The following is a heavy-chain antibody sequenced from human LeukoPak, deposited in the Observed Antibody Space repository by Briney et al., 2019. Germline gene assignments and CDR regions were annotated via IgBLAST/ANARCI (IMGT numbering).Heavy chain of an antibody. D-gene: IGHD3-10*01. J-gene: IGHJ4*02. V-gene: IGHV1-69*13. Sequence: ASVKVSCKASGRTFSSYAISWVRQAPGQGLEWMGGIIPIFGTANYAQKFQGRVTITADESTSTAYMELSSLRSDDTAVYYCARQPPMVRGVLKKSQNTSNDYWGQGTLVTVSS. CDR3: ARQPPMVRGVLKKSQNTSNDY. CDR1: GRTFSSYA. CDR2: IIPIFGTA.